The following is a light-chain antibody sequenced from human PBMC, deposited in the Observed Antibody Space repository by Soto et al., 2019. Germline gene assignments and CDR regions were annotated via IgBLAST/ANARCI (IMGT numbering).Light chain of an antibody. CDR1: SRDVGGYSY. Sequence: QSALTQPASVSGSPGQSITISCTGTSRDVGGYSYVSWYQQHPGKAPKLMIYDVNNRPSGVSDRFSGSKSGNTASLTISGLQAEDESDYYCSSFTSSSTLVFGGGTKLTVL. J-gene: IGLJ2*01. V-gene: IGLV2-14*03. CDR3: SSFTSSSTLV. CDR2: DVN.